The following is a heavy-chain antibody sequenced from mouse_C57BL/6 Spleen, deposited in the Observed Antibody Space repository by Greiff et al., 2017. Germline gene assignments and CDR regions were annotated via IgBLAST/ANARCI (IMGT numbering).Heavy chain of an antibody. Sequence: VQLQQSGPELVKPGASVKISCKASGYAFSSSWMNWVKQRPGKGLEWIGRIYPGDGDTNYNGKFKGKATLTADKSSSTAYMQLRRLTSEDSAVYSCYCGYPFDYGGPGTTLTVSS. J-gene: IGHJ2*01. CDR3: YCGYPFDY. CDR2: IYPGDGDT. CDR1: GYAFSSSW. D-gene: IGHD2-2*01. V-gene: IGHV1-82*01.